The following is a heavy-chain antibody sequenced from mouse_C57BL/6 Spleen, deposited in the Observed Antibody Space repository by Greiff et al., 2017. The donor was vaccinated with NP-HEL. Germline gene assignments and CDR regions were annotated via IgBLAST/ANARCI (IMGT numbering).Heavy chain of an antibody. CDR1: GYTFTDYE. Sequence: VQLQQSGAELVRPGASVTLSCKASGYTFTDYEMHWVKQTPVHGLEWIGAIDPETGGTAYNQKFKGKAILTADKSSSTAYMELRSLTSEDSAVYYCTRLAGSSYWYFDVWGTRTTVTVSS. D-gene: IGHD1-1*01. CDR3: TRLAGSSYWYFDV. V-gene: IGHV1-15*01. CDR2: IDPETGGT. J-gene: IGHJ1*03.